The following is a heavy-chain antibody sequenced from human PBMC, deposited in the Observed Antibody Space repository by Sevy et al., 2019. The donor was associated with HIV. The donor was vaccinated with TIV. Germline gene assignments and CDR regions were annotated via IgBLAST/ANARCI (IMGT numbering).Heavy chain of an antibody. J-gene: IGHJ4*02. CDR3: ARVPATYYYDSSGQYYFDY. D-gene: IGHD3-22*01. Sequence: GGSLRLSCAASGFTFSSYAMHWVRQAPGKGLEWVAVISYDGSNKYYADSVKGRFTISRDNSKKTLYLQMNSLGAEDTAVYYCARVPATYYYDSSGQYYFDYWGQGTLVTVSS. CDR1: GFTFSSYA. V-gene: IGHV3-30-3*01. CDR2: ISYDGSNK.